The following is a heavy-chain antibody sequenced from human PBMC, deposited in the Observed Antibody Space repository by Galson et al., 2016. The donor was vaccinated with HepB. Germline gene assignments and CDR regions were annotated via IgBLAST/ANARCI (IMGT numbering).Heavy chain of an antibody. CDR1: SGSFNDYL. V-gene: IGHV4-34*01. CDR2: INHSGST. CDR3: ARRPGDTGQRNVFDV. D-gene: IGHD4-17*01. J-gene: IGHJ3*01. Sequence: SETLSLTCAVYSGSFNDYLWNWIRQSPGKGLEWIGEINHSGSTYYIPSLRGRVTISIDTSKNQFSLKLTSVTAADTAVYYCARRPGDTGQRNVFDVWGQGTMISVSS.